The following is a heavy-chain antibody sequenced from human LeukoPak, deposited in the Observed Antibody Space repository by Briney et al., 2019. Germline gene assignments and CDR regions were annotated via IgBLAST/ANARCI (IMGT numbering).Heavy chain of an antibody. D-gene: IGHD3-3*01. Sequence: GGSLRLSCAASGFTFGDDAMGWFRQAPGKGLEWLSFIKSKVYGETIEYAASVKGRFTISRDDSKSIAYLHMNSLETEDTAIYFCSRASFGVVVNMYYFDYWGLGTLVTVSS. V-gene: IGHV3-49*03. CDR1: GFTFGDDA. CDR3: SRASFGVVVNMYYFDY. J-gene: IGHJ4*02. CDR2: IKSKVYGETI.